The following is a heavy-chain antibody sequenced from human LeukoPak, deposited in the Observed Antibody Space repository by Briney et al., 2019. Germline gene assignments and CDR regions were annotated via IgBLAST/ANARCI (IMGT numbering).Heavy chain of an antibody. Sequence: GGSLRLSCVASGFTFGKYWMSWVRQAPGKGLEWVANIKLDGSEKSYVDSVKNRFTISRDNTKNSLYPQMNSLRVEDTAVFYCARDQYDTWSRRGNFDSWGQGTLVIVSS. CDR1: GFTFGKYW. D-gene: IGHD3-3*01. J-gene: IGHJ4*02. CDR2: IKLDGSEK. CDR3: ARDQYDTWSRRGNFDS. V-gene: IGHV3-7*03.